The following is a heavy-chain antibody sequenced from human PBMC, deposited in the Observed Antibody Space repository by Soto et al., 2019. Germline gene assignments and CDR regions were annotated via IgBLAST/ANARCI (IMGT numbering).Heavy chain of an antibody. CDR2: ISYDGSNK. CDR3: ARTSVTLVRYYFDY. Sequence: GALRLSCAASGFTFSSYAMHWVRQAPGKGLEWVAVISYDGSNKYYADSVKGRFTISRDNSKNTLYLQMNSLRAEDTAVYYCARTSVTLVRYYFDYWGQGTLVTVSS. V-gene: IGHV3-30-3*01. CDR1: GFTFSSYA. D-gene: IGHD2-8*02. J-gene: IGHJ4*02.